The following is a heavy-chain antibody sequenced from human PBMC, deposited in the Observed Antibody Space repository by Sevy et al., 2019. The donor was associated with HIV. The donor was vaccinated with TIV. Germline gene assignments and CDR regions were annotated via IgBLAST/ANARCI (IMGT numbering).Heavy chain of an antibody. CDR1: GYTFTSYV. Sequence: ASVKVSCKASGYTFTSYVMNWVRQAPGQGLEWMGWINTNTGNPTYAQGFTGRFVFSLDTSVSTAYLQISSLKAGDTAGYYWARGECSSSSCYYYYGMDVWGQGATVTVSS. V-gene: IGHV7-4-1*02. CDR3: ARGECSSSSCYYYYGMDV. CDR2: INTNTGNP. J-gene: IGHJ6*02. D-gene: IGHD2-2*01.